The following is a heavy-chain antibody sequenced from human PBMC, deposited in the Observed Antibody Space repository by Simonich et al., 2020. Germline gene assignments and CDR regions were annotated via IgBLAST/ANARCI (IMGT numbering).Heavy chain of an antibody. CDR1: GYTFTGSY. D-gene: IGHD2-2*01. V-gene: IGHV1-2*02. CDR3: ARDPVVPAAIRNAFDI. Sequence: QVQLVQSGAEVKKPAASVKVSCKASGYTFTGSYMHWVRQAPGQGLGGMGWVNPNRGGTNYAQKFQGRVTMTRDTAISTAYMELSRLRSDDTAVYYCARDPVVPAAIRNAFDIWGQGTMVTVSS. CDR2: VNPNRGGT. J-gene: IGHJ3*02.